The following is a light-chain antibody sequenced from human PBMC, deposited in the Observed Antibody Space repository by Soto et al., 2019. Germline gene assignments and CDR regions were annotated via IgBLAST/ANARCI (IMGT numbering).Light chain of an antibody. J-gene: IGLJ1*01. Sequence: QSVLTQPASVSGSPGQSITISCTGTSSDVGGYNYVSWYQQHPGKAPKLMIYDVSNRPSGVSNRFSGSKSGNTASLTISGLQPDDEADYYCSSYTSSSTLNNVFGTGTKLTVL. CDR1: SSDVGGYNY. CDR3: SSYTSSSTLNNV. V-gene: IGLV2-14*03. CDR2: DVS.